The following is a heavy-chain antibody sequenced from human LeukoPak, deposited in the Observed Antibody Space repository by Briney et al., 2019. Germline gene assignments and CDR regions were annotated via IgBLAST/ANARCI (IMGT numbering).Heavy chain of an antibody. J-gene: IGHJ4*02. Sequence: GGSLRLFCAASGFTFGTYAMNWVRQAPGKGLEWVSYISSSSSTIYFPDSVKGRLTISRDNAKNSLYLQMNGLRDEDTAVYYCARDAGSGYFDYWGQGTLVTVSS. CDR3: ARDAGSGYFDY. D-gene: IGHD6-19*01. V-gene: IGHV3-48*02. CDR1: GFTFGTYA. CDR2: ISSSSSTI.